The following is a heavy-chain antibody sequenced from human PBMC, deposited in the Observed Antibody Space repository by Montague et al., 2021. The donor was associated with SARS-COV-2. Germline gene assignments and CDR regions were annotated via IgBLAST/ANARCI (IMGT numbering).Heavy chain of an antibody. V-gene: IGHV3-48*03. CDR1: GFTFSSSE. CDR2: ISSSGRTI. Sequence: SLRLSCAASGFTFSSSEMNWVRQAPGKGLEWVSYISSSGRTIYYADSVKGRFTIPRDNAKNSLYLQMNSLRAEDTAVYYCARSYYYDSSGYYPDAFDIWGQGTMSPSLQ. D-gene: IGHD3-22*01. CDR3: ARSYYYDSSGYYPDAFDI. J-gene: IGHJ3*02.